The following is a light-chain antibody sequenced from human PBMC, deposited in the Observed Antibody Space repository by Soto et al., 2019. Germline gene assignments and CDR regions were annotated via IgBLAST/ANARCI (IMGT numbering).Light chain of an antibody. CDR1: SNDVGDYNH. V-gene: IGLV2-14*01. CDR3: SSYTSSATVV. J-gene: IGLJ2*01. Sequence: QSALTQPASVSGSPGQSITISCTGTSNDVGDYNHVSWYQQHPGKAPKLMIYEVRDRPSGISYRFSGSKSGNTASLTISGLQAEDEADYYCSSYTSSATVVFGGGTKLTVL. CDR2: EVR.